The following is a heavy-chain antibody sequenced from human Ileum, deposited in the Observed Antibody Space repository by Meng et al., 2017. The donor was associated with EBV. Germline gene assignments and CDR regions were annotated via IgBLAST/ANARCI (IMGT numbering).Heavy chain of an antibody. CDR3: ASAYDYGDYEAFAY. D-gene: IGHD4-17*01. CDR2: IYYRGTT. J-gene: IGHJ4*02. V-gene: IGHV4-39*07. CDR1: GASTSTGNFC. Sequence: QDAGPGLGNPSQTLALPCTVSGASTSTGNFCLGWIRQSPGKALECIGTIYYRGTTFYTPSLKSRLTISIDTSKNEFSLTLRSVTAADTALYYWASAYDYGDYEAFAYWGQGSLVTVSS.